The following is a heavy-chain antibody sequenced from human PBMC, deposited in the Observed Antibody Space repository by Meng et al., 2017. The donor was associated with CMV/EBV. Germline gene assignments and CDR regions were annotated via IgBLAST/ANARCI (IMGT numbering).Heavy chain of an antibody. CDR1: GFTFSSYA. CDR2: ISGSGGST. CDR3: AKLEKWLVLAGLDY. Sequence: GGSLRLSCAASGFTFSSYAMSWVRQAPGKGLEWVSAISGSGGSTYYADSVKGRFTISRDNSKNPLYLQMNSLRAEYPGVYYCAKLEKWLVLAGLDYWGQGTLVTVSS. J-gene: IGHJ4*02. D-gene: IGHD6-19*01. V-gene: IGHV3-23*01.